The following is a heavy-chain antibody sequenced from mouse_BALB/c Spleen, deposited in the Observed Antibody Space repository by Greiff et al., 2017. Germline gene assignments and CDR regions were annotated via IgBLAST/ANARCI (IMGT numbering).Heavy chain of an antibody. J-gene: IGHJ4*01. D-gene: IGHD2-14*01. V-gene: IGHV1-15*01. CDR1: GYTFTDYE. CDR3: TRYRYDVDYAMDY. Sequence: QVQLQQSGAELVRPGASVTLSCKASGYTFTDYEMHWVKQTPVHGLEWIGAIDPETGGTAYNQKFKGKATLTADKSSSTAYMELRSLTSEDSAVYDCTRYRYDVDYAMDYWGQGTSVTVSS. CDR2: IDPETGGT.